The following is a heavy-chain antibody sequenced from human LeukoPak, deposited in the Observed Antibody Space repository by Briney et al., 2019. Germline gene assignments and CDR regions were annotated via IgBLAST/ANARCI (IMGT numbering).Heavy chain of an antibody. D-gene: IGHD1-26*01. CDR1: GFTFSRNW. J-gene: IGHJ3*02. CDR2: INQDGSGK. Sequence: PGGSLRLSCAASGFTFSRNWMIWVRQAPGKRLEWEANINQDGSGKYYVDSVKGRFTISRDNAKNSLFLQMNSLRAEDTAVYYCARVGSGNFLGAFDIWGQGTMVTVSS. CDR3: ARVGSGNFLGAFDI. V-gene: IGHV3-7*03.